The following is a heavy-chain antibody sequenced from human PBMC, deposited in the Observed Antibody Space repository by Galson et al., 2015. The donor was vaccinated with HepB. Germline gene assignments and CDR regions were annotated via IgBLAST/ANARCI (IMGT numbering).Heavy chain of an antibody. CDR1: GYSFTNYW. CDR2: IYPGDSDA. CDR3: GRHGGGYYSGTYYIGPLDY. V-gene: IGHV5-51*01. Sequence: QSGAEVKKPGESLKISCQGSGYSFTNYWIGWVRQMPGEGLEWMGMIYPGDSDARYSPSFQGQVTMSVDKSTTTAYLQWSSLKASDTAMYYCGRHGGGYYSGTYYIGPLDYWGQGTLATVSS. D-gene: IGHD1-26*01. J-gene: IGHJ4*02.